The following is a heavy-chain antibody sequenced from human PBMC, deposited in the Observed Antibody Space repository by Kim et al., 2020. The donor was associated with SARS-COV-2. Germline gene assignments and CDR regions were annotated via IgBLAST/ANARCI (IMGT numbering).Heavy chain of an antibody. CDR1: GFTFSNYG. D-gene: IGHD3-10*01. CDR3: AKDSYVSGTYYIHTYYYSMDV. V-gene: IGHV3-30*18. Sequence: GGSLRLSCAASGFTFSNYGIHWVRQAPGKGLEWVAVISYDGSNKYYADSVKGRFTMSRDNAKNTVFLQMNSLRAEDTALYFCAKDSYVSGTYYIHTYYYSMDVWGQGTTVTVSS. J-gene: IGHJ6*01. CDR2: ISYDGSNK.